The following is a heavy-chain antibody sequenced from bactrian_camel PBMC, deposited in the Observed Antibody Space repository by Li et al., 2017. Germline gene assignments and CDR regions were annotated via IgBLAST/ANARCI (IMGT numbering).Heavy chain of an antibody. CDR3: NKHCQPRYGSLYRDY. V-gene: IGHV3S25*01. CDR1: GVITSRVC. CDR2: INTCTRLT. J-gene: IGHJ4*01. D-gene: IGHD3*01. Sequence: QLVESGGGSVQAGGSLRLSCQASGVITSRVCMAWFSQAPGKERKGIATINTCTRLTYYDQSVRDRIAISQDSAKNTVYLQMNSLKPEDTAMYYCNKHCQPRYGSLYRDYWGQGTQVTVS.